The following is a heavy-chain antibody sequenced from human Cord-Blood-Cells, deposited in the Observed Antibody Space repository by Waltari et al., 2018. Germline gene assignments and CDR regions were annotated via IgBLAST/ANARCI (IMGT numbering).Heavy chain of an antibody. D-gene: IGHD6-13*01. V-gene: IGHV4-34*01. CDR2: INHSGST. J-gene: IGHJ4*02. CDR1: GGSFSGYY. Sequence: QVQLQQWGAGLLKPSETLSLTCAGYGGSFSGYYWSWIRQPPGKGLEWIGEINHSGSTNYNPSLKSRVTISVDTSKNQFSLKLSSVTAADTAVYYCARGSSWVNFDYWGQGTLVTVSS. CDR3: ARGSSWVNFDY.